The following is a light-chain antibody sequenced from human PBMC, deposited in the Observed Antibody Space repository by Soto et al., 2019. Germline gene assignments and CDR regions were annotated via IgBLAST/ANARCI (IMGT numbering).Light chain of an antibody. CDR1: SSDVGSYKY. Sequence: QSALTQPASVSGSPGQSITISCTGTSSDVGSYKYVSWYQQHPGKAPKLMIYDVSNRPSGVSNRFSGSKSGNTASLTISGLRAEDEADYYCNSYTTSSTLVFGPGTKVTVL. J-gene: IGLJ1*01. V-gene: IGLV2-14*03. CDR2: DVS. CDR3: NSYTTSSTLV.